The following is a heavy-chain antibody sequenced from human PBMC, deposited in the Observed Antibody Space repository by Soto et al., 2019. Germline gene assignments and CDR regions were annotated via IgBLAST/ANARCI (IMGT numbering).Heavy chain of an antibody. CDR3: TKSRRGILMVYGFGGMDV. Sequence: SLRLSCAASGFTVNSHAMSWVRQAPGKGLEWVASISGSGDGTYYGDSVKGRFTISRDSSSSTLYLQMNNLRGEDTAVYFCTKSRRGILMVYGFGGMDVWGQGTTVTVSS. D-gene: IGHD2-8*01. CDR2: ISGSGDGT. V-gene: IGHV3-23*01. J-gene: IGHJ6*02. CDR1: GFTVNSHA.